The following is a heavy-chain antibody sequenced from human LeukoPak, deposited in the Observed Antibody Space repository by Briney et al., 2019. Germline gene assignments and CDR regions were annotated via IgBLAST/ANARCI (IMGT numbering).Heavy chain of an antibody. CDR2: FGGSGRTS. J-gene: IGHJ3*02. CDR3: AKAHCSGTSCYPGAFDI. Sequence: RGSLRLSCAASGFTFDSYAMTWVRQAPGKGLEWVSSFGGSGRTSHYADSVKGRFTIYSDNSRNTLYLQMNSLRADDTAVYYCAKAHCSGTSCYPGAFDIWGPGTMVTVSS. V-gene: IGHV3-23*01. D-gene: IGHD2-2*01. CDR1: GFTFDSYA.